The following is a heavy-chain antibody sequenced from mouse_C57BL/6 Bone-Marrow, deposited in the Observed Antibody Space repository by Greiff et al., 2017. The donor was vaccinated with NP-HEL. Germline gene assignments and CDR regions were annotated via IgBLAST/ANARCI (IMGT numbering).Heavy chain of an antibody. D-gene: IGHD2-5*01. J-gene: IGHJ4*01. V-gene: IGHV14-1*01. CDR2: IDPEDGDT. Sequence: VQLQQSGAELVRPGASVKLSCTASGFTFTDYYMHWVKQRPEQGLEWIGRIDPEDGDTEYAPKFQGKATMTADTSSNTAYLQLSSLTSEDTAVYYCTIPDYSNYVDYAMDYWGQGTSVTVSS. CDR1: GFTFTDYY. CDR3: TIPDYSNYVDYAMDY.